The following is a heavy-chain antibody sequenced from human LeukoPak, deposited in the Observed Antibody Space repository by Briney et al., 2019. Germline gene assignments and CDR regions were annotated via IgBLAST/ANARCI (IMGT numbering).Heavy chain of an antibody. Sequence: PGGSLRLSCAASGFTFSSYAMSWVRQAPGKGLEWVSAISGSGGSTYYADSVKGRFTISRDNSKNTLYLQMNSLRAEDTAVYYCAKDLRADSYHLGDVWGQGTTVTVSS. CDR3: AKDLRADSYHLGDV. CDR1: GFTFSSYA. V-gene: IGHV3-23*01. CDR2: ISGSGGST. D-gene: IGHD2-15*01. J-gene: IGHJ6*02.